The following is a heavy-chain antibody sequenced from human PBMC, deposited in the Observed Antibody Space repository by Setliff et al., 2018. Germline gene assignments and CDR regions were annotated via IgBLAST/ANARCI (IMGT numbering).Heavy chain of an antibody. CDR1: GGSISSHY. Sequence: LSLTCSVSGGSISSHYWSWIRQPPGKGLEWIGYISYSGSTNYNPSLKSRVTISVDTSKNQFSLKVNSVTAADTAVYYCARRKYGDYTDYWGQGTLVTVSS. D-gene: IGHD4-17*01. J-gene: IGHJ4*02. CDR3: ARRKYGDYTDY. V-gene: IGHV4-59*11. CDR2: ISYSGST.